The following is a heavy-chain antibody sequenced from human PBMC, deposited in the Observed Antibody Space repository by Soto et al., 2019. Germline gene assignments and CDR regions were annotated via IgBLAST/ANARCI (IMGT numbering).Heavy chain of an antibody. CDR3: ASYYYDSSGSFDY. CDR1: GGSISSGDYY. CDR2: IYYSGST. D-gene: IGHD3-22*01. Sequence: SETLSLTCTVSGGSISSGDYYWSWIRQPPGKGLEWIGYIYYSGSTYYNPSLKSRVTIPVDTSKNQFSLKLSSVTAADTAVYYCASYYYDSSGSFDYWGQGTLVTVSS. J-gene: IGHJ4*02. V-gene: IGHV4-30-4*01.